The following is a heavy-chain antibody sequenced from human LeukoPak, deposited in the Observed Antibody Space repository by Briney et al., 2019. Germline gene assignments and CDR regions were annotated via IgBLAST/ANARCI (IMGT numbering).Heavy chain of an antibody. CDR2: IYTSWST. CDR3: ARASWGSDFDY. D-gene: IGHD7-27*01. V-gene: IGHV4-4*07. CDR1: RASMRNYY. J-gene: IGHJ4*02. Sequence: SETLSLTCTVSRASMRNYYWSWIRQPAGKGLEWIGRIYTSWSTNYNPSVKSRVTMSVDTSKNQFSLKLSSVTAADTAVYYCARASWGSDFDYWGQGTLVTVSS.